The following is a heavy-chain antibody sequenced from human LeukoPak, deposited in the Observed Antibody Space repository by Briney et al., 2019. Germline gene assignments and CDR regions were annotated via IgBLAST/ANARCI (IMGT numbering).Heavy chain of an antibody. CDR2: INPRGGST. D-gene: IGHD5-24*01. V-gene: IGHV1-46*01. CDR3: ARDVEMAKYYFDY. Sequence: VASVKVSCKASGYTFSSYFMHWVRQAPGKGLEWMGIINPRGGSTSYAQKFQGRVTMTRDTSTSTVYMELSSLRSEDTAVYYCARDVEMAKYYFDYWGQGTLVTVSS. J-gene: IGHJ4*02. CDR1: GYTFSSYF.